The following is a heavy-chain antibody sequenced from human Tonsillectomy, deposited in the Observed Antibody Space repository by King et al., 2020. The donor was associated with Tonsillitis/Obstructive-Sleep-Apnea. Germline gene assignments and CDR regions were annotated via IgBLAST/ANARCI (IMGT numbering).Heavy chain of an antibody. CDR1: GGSIRSSSYY. CDR3: ARLSGNRPPDDAFGV. J-gene: IGHJ3*01. D-gene: IGHD3-10*01. Sequence: QLQESGPGLVKPSETLSLTCTVSGGSIRSSSYYWGWVRQPPGKGLEWIGIYYSGSTYCNPSLKSRVTISGDTSKNQISLKLNSVTAADTAVYYCARLSGNRPPDDAFGVCGQGTMVTVSS. CDR2: IYYSGST. V-gene: IGHV4-39*01.